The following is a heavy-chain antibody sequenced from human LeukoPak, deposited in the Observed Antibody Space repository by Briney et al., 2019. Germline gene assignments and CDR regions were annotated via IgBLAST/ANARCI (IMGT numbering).Heavy chain of an antibody. CDR3: ARAGRAARPLDI. CDR1: GGTLSSYA. J-gene: IGHJ3*02. Sequence: SVKVSCKASGGTLSSYAISWVRQAPGQGLEWMGRIIPIFGTANYAQKFQGRVTITTHESASTAYMELNSLRSEDTAVYYCARAGRAARPLDIWGQGTMVTVSS. V-gene: IGHV1-69*05. CDR2: IIPIFGTA. D-gene: IGHD6-6*01.